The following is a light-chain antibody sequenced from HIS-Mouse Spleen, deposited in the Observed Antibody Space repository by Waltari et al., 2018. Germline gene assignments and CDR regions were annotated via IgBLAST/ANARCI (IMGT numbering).Light chain of an antibody. V-gene: IGKV1-9*01. J-gene: IGKJ1*01. CDR2: AAS. CDR1: QGISSY. CDR3: QQLNSYPPT. Sequence: DLQLTQSPSFLSASVGKRIPITCRASQGISSYLAWYQQKPGKAPKLLIYAASTLQSGVPSRFSGSGSGTEFTLTISSLQPEDFATYYCQQLNSYPPTFGQGTKVEIK.